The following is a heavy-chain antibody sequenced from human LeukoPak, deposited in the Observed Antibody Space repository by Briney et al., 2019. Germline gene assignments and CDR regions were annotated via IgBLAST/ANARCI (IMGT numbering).Heavy chain of an antibody. J-gene: IGHJ4*02. CDR1: GFTFSDHS. V-gene: IGHV3-48*02. Sequence: GGSLRLSCAASGFTFSDHSMNWVRQTPGKGLQWVSYISASSATIYYADSVKGRSTISRDNAKNSLYLQMNSLRDEDTAVYYCARVGTIFGVVIPLDYWGQGTLVTVSS. D-gene: IGHD3-3*02. CDR3: ARVGTIFGVVIPLDY. CDR2: ISASSATI.